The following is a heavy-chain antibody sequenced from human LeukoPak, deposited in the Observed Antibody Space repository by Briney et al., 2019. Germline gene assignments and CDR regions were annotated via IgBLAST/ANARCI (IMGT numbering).Heavy chain of an antibody. D-gene: IGHD3-22*01. V-gene: IGHV3-48*03. CDR3: ARIGYTYYYASSDPDY. CDR1: GFIFSSYE. Sequence: PGGSLRLSCAASGFIFSSYEMNWVRQAPGKGLEWVSYISSSGSTVYYADSVKGRFTISRDNAKNSLYLQMNSLRAEDTAVYYCARIGYTYYYASSDPDYWGQGTLVTVSS. CDR2: ISSSGSTV. J-gene: IGHJ4*02.